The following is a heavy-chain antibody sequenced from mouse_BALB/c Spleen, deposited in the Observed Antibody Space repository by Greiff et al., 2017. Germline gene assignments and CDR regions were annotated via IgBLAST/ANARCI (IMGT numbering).Heavy chain of an antibody. V-gene: IGHV5-17*02. CDR2: ISSGSSTI. Sequence: DVKLVESGGGLVQPGGSRKLSCAASGFTFSSFGMHWVRQAPEKGLEWVADISSGSSTIYYADTVKGRFTISRDNPKNTLFLQMTSLRSEDTTMYYCTGTAAHYAMDYWGQGTSVTVSS. CDR3: TGTAAHYAMDY. D-gene: IGHD1-2*01. CDR1: GFTFSSFG. J-gene: IGHJ4*01.